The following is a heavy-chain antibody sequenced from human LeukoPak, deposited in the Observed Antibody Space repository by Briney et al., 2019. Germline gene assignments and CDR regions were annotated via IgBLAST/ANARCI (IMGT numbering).Heavy chain of an antibody. CDR1: GGSISSSSYY. J-gene: IGHJ6*03. D-gene: IGHD5-18*01. CDR3: ARRFGIQLWETHYYYYYMDV. Sequence: TSETLSLTCTVSGGSISSSSYYWGWIRQPPGKGLEWIGSIYYSGSPYYNPSLTGRVTISIDTSKKQFSLKLSSVTAADTAVYYCARRFGIQLWETHYYYYYMDVWGKGTTVTVSS. CDR2: IYYSGSP. V-gene: IGHV4-39*01.